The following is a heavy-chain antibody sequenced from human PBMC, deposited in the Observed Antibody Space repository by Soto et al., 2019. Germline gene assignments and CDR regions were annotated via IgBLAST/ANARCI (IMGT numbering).Heavy chain of an antibody. CDR2: IYWDDDK. D-gene: IGHD1-1*01. CDR3: AHRQIGPTGTTEQSFDY. CDR1: GFSLSTSGVG. Sequence: QITLKESGPTLVKPTQTLTLTCTFSGFSLSTSGVGVGWIRQPPGKALEWLALIYWDDDKRYSPSLKSRLTITKDTSKNQVVLTMTNTDPVDTATYYCAHRQIGPTGTTEQSFDYWGQGTLVTVSS. J-gene: IGHJ4*02. V-gene: IGHV2-5*02.